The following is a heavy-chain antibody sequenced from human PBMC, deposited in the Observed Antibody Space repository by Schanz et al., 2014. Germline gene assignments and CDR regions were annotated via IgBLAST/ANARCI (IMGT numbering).Heavy chain of an antibody. CDR2: IYYSGDT. V-gene: IGHV4-61*08. J-gene: IGHJ6*03. CDR1: GGSISSGGSS. D-gene: IGHD2-2*01. Sequence: QVQLQESGPGLVKPSETLSLTCGVSGGSISSGGSSWNWIRQPPGKGLEWIGYIYYSGDTNYNPSLKSRVTISVDTSKNQFSLNLISVTAADTAVYYCARQGIGYQHGRYYYYMDVWGRGTTVTVSS. CDR3: ARQGIGYQHGRYYYYMDV.